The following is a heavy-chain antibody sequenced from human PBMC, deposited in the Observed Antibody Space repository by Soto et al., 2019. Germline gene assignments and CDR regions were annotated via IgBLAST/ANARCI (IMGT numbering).Heavy chain of an antibody. Sequence: EGSLRLSCVASGGTFHSYALSVVRQALGKGLEWVSGISGSGGSTYYADFVRGRFTISRDDSKNTLYLQMNSLRPKDPAVYFFAKLSRRVGETPAPQTWGQGS. CDR1: GGTFHSYA. J-gene: IGHJ5*02. D-gene: IGHD1-26*01. CDR2: ISGSGGST. V-gene: IGHV3-23*01. CDR3: AKLSRRVGETPAPQT.